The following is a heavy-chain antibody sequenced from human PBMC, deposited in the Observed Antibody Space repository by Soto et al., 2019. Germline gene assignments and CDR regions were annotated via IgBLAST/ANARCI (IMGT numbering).Heavy chain of an antibody. Sequence: ASVKVSCKASGYTFTSYGISWVRQAPGQGLEWMGWISAYNGNTNYAQKLQGRVTMTTDTSTSTAYIELRSLRSDDTAVYYCASWVAVAGRGYFDYWGQGTLVTVSS. CDR2: ISAYNGNT. CDR3: ASWVAVAGRGYFDY. V-gene: IGHV1-18*04. D-gene: IGHD6-19*01. J-gene: IGHJ4*02. CDR1: GYTFTSYG.